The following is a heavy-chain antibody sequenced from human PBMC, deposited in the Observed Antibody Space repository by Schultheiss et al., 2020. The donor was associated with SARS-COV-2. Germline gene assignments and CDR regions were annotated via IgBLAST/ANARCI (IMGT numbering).Heavy chain of an antibody. CDR1: GFTFSSYG. Sequence: GESLKISCAASGFTFSSYGMHWVRQAPGKGLEWVAVISYDGSNKYYADSVKGRFTISRDNSKNTLYLQMTSLRVEDMAVYYCARGGGYKFGDEFDYWGQGTLVTVSS. CDR2: ISYDGSNK. J-gene: IGHJ4*02. CDR3: ARGGGYKFGDEFDY. D-gene: IGHD2-21*02. V-gene: IGHV3-30*03.